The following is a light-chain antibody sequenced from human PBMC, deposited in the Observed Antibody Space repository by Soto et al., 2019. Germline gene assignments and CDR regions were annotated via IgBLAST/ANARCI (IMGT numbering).Light chain of an antibody. V-gene: IGLV2-23*01. J-gene: IGLJ1*01. CDR3: CSYAGSGTYV. Sequence: QSALTQPASVSGSPGQSITISCTGTISDVGSYSLVSWYQQHPGKAPKLMIYEGSKRPSGISNRFSGSKSGNTASLTISGLQAEDEADYYCCSYAGSGTYVFGTGTKVTVL. CDR1: ISDVGSYSL. CDR2: EGS.